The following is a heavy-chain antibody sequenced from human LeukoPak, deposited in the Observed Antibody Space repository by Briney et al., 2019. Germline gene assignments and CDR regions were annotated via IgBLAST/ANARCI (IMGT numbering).Heavy chain of an antibody. CDR2: IDYSGST. CDR3: ARERRYSSRPDAFDI. Sequence: SETLSLTCTVSGGSISSYYWNWIRQPPGKGLDWIGYIDYSGSTNYNPSLKSPVHISVETSKNQFFLKLSSVNAPETAVYYCARERRYSSRPDAFDIWGQGTMVTVSS. V-gene: IGHV4-59*01. D-gene: IGHD6-13*01. J-gene: IGHJ3*02. CDR1: GGSISSYY.